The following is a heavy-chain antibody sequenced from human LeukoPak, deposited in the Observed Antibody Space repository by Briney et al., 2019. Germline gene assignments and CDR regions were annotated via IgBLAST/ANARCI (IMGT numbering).Heavy chain of an antibody. J-gene: IGHJ5*02. CDR3: ARDISGYSYALVP. Sequence: GGSLRLSCAASGFTFSDYYMSWIRQAPGKGLEWVSHISSSGSTIYYADSVKGRFTISRDNAKNSLYLQMNSLRAEDTAVYYCARDISGYSYALVPWGQGTLVTVSS. V-gene: IGHV3-11*01. CDR2: ISSSGSTI. CDR1: GFTFSDYY. D-gene: IGHD5-18*01.